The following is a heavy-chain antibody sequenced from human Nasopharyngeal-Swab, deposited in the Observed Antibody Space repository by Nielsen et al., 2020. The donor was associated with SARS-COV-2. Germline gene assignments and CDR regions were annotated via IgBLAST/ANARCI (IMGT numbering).Heavy chain of an antibody. CDR2: IYYSGST. CDR1: GGSMDSGGRS. J-gene: IGHJ4*02. CDR3: ARHLRDGVVVAAPYYFDY. Sequence: SETLSLTCTVSGGSMDSGGRSWSWIRQPPGKGLEWIGSIYYSGSTYYNPSLKSRVTISVDTSKNQFSLKLSSVTAADTAVYYCARHLRDGVVVAAPYYFDYWGQGTLVTVSS. V-gene: IGHV4-39*01. D-gene: IGHD2-15*01.